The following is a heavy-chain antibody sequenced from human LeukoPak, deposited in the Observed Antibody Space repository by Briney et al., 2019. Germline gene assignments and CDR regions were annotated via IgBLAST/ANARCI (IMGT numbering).Heavy chain of an antibody. CDR3: AKDISDMVAYLFDY. J-gene: IGHJ4*02. V-gene: IGHV3-9*01. Sequence: PGGSLRLSCAASGFTFDDYAMHWVRQVPGKGLEWVSGISWNSGNIGYADSVKGRFTISRDNAKNSLYLQMNSLRAEDTALYYCAKDISDMVAYLFDYWGQGALVTVSS. CDR2: ISWNSGNI. CDR1: GFTFDDYA. D-gene: IGHD5-12*01.